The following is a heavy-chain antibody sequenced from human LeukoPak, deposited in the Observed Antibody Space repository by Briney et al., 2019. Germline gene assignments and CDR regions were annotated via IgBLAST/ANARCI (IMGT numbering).Heavy chain of an antibody. V-gene: IGHV3-30*03. D-gene: IGHD6-13*01. J-gene: IGHJ4*02. CDR1: GFTFSSYG. Sequence: GGSLRLSCAASGFTFSSYGMHWVRQAPGKGLEWVAVISYDGSNKYYADSVKGRFTISRDNSKNTLYLQMNSLRAEDTAVYYCARDAAYSSSWYYFDYWGQGTLATVSS. CDR3: ARDAAYSSSWYYFDY. CDR2: ISYDGSNK.